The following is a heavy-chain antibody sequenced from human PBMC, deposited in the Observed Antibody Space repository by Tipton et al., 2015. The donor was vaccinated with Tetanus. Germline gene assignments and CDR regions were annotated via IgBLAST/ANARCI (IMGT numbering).Heavy chain of an antibody. CDR1: GGSISSYY. J-gene: IGHJ4*02. D-gene: IGHD2/OR15-2a*01. V-gene: IGHV4-59*01. CDR3: SRGVNRTKAGID. CDR2: VHYSGST. Sequence: TLSLTCTVSGGSISSYYWTWIRQPPGRGLGWIGYVHYSGSTNYSPSLRSRVTLSVDTSKNQFSLKLSSVTAADTAVYYCSRGVNRTKAGIDWGQGALVTVCS.